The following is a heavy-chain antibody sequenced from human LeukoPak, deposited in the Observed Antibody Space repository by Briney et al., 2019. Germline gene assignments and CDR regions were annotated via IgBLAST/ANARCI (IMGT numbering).Heavy chain of an antibody. CDR1: GASVDGRY. D-gene: IGHD6-13*01. CDR2: IYYTGST. CDR3: AGGGGRHNSDGKWLDP. V-gene: IGHV4-59*02. J-gene: IGHJ5*02. Sequence: AETLCLTCSVSGASVDGRYWMWIRQPPGKGPEWMGYIYYTGSTTYNASLKSRVTFSVDRSKNQLSLKLTSVTAADTAVYFCAGGGGRHNSDGKWLDPRGQGILVTVSS.